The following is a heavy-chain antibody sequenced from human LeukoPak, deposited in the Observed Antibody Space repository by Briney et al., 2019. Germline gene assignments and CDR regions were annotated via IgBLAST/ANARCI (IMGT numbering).Heavy chain of an antibody. CDR2: ISSSSGYI. CDR1: GFTFSSYS. CDR3: ARDRTASDY. J-gene: IGHJ4*02. Sequence: GGSLRLSCAASGFTFSSYSMNWVRQAPGKGLEWVSSISSSSGYIYYADSVKGRFTISRDNAKNSLYLQMNSLRAEDTAVYYCARDRTASDYWGQGTLVTVSS. D-gene: IGHD4-17*01. V-gene: IGHV3-21*01.